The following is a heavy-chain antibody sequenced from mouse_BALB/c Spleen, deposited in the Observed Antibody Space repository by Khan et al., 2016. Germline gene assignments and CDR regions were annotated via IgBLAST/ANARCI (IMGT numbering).Heavy chain of an antibody. CDR3: SSTSNGYYGVLDC. CDR1: GFNIKDTY. Sequence: VQLQQSGAELVKPGASVKLSCTASGFNIKDTYTHWVKQRPDQGLERIGRIVPANDNTKYDPKFQGKATITADKYCNPAYLQLSSLTSEDYAVSYCSSTSNGYYGVLDCRCQGTSVPVSS. CDR2: IVPANDNT. D-gene: IGHD2-3*01. J-gene: IGHJ4*01. V-gene: IGHV14-3*02.